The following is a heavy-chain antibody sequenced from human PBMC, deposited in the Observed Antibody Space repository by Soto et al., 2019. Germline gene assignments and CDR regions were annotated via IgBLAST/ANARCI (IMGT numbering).Heavy chain of an antibody. CDR1: GFTFDDYA. Sequence: EVQLVESGGGLVQPGRSLRLSCAASGFTFDDYAMHWVRQAPGKGLEWVSGISWNSGSIGYADSVKGRFTISRDNAKNSLYLQMNSLRAEDTALYYCAKLFGVVTPDAFDIWGQGTMVTVSS. CDR2: ISWNSGSI. J-gene: IGHJ3*02. D-gene: IGHD3-3*01. CDR3: AKLFGVVTPDAFDI. V-gene: IGHV3-9*01.